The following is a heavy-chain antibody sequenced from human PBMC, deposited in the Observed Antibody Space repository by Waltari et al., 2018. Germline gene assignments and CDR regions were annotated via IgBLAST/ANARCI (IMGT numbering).Heavy chain of an antibody. V-gene: IGHV3-30-3*01. Sequence: VQLVESGGGLVLPGGSLRLSCAASGFGFSSSPWHWVRQAPGMGLEWVSRMSSDGIYKYYGDAVKGRYTVSGDNSENTLYLQMNSLRAEDTAVYYCARGGGGHLDYWGQGTPVTVSS. CDR2: MSSDGIYK. J-gene: IGHJ4*02. CDR1: GFGFSSSP. CDR3: ARGGGGHLDY. D-gene: IGHD2-15*01.